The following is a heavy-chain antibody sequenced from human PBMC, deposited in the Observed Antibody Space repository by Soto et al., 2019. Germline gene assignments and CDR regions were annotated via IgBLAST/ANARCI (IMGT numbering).Heavy chain of an antibody. CDR3: ARGKWVTTVTTVDY. CDR1: GFTLSNHS. J-gene: IGHJ4*02. CDR2: ISSTSSYI. D-gene: IGHD4-17*01. V-gene: IGHV3-21*01. Sequence: EVQLVESGGGLVKPGGSLRLSCAASGFTLSNHSMNWVRQTPGKGLEWASSISSTSSYIYYADSLKGRFTISRDNAKNSLYLQMNSLRAEDTAVYFCARGKWVTTVTTVDYWGQGTLVTVSS.